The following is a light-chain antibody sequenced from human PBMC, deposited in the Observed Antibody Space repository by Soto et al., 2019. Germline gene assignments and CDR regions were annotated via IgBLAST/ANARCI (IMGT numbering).Light chain of an antibody. CDR2: AAS. CDR1: QGISRY. J-gene: IGKJ4*01. Sequence: IQLTQSPSSLSASVGDSVTITCRASQGISRYLSWYQQKPGRAPKLLISAASTLQSGVPARFSGSGSGTDFTLSITSLQPEEFQTYYCQQLNTYPVTFGGGTKVDIK. V-gene: IGKV1-9*01. CDR3: QQLNTYPVT.